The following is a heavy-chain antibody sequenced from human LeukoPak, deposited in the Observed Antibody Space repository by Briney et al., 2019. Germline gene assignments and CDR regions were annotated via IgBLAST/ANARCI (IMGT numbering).Heavy chain of an antibody. J-gene: IGHJ4*02. CDR2: MNPNSGNT. CDR1: GYTFTSYD. Sequence: ASVKVSCKASGYTFTSYDINWVRQATGQGLEWMRWMNPNSGNTGYAQKFQGRVTMTRNTSISTAYMELSSLRSEDTAVYYCARANIRGVIVDYWGQGTLVTVSS. V-gene: IGHV1-8*01. D-gene: IGHD3-10*01. CDR3: ARANIRGVIVDY.